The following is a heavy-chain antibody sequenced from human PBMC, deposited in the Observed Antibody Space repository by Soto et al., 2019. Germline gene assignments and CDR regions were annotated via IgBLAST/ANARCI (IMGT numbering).Heavy chain of an antibody. V-gene: IGHV4-4*02. Sequence: QVQLQESGPGLVKPSGTLSLTCAVSGGSISSSNWWSWVRQPPGKGLEWFGEIYHSGSTHHNPSLTSRVTISVPKSTHHFSLTLSSVTAADTAVYYCARVSGRYYSGMDVWGQGTTVTVS. CDR3: ARVSGRYYSGMDV. CDR1: GGSISSSNW. J-gene: IGHJ6*02. CDR2: IYHSGST. D-gene: IGHD1-26*01.